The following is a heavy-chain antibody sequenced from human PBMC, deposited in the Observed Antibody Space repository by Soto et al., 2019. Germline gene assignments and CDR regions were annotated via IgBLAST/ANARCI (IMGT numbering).Heavy chain of an antibody. CDR2: ISSRGSSI. D-gene: IGHD3-3*01. CDR3: ARGYYDFWSGYYISPYGMDV. J-gene: IGHJ6*02. CDR1: GFTFSDYY. V-gene: IGHV3-11*01. Sequence: GGSLRLSCAVSGFTFSDYYMSWIRQAPGKWLEWVSYISSRGSSIYYADSVKGRFTISRDNAKNSLYLQMNGLRAEDTAVYYCARGYYDFWSGYYISPYGMDVWGQGTTVTVSS.